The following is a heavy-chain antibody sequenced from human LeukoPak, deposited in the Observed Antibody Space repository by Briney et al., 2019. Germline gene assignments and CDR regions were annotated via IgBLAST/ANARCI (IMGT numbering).Heavy chain of an antibody. CDR1: GDSTSSDRYY. Sequence: SETLSLTCTISGDSTSSDRYYGGWVRQPPGKGLEWIGNIYYSGSTYYNPSLKSRVTMSVDTSKNQFFLKLNSVTAADTAVYYCARHYGPWGQGTLVTVSS. J-gene: IGHJ5*02. CDR2: IYYSGST. D-gene: IGHD3-10*01. CDR3: ARHYGP. V-gene: IGHV4-39*01.